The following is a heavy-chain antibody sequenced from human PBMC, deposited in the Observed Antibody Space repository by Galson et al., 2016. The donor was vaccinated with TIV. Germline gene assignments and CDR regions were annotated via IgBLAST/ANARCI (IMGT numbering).Heavy chain of an antibody. CDR3: ARDLEGWRRAQYDS. J-gene: IGHJ4*02. Sequence: SLRLSCAASGFIFTSYWMTWVRQAPGKGLEWVANIRQDGRETYYVDSVKGRFTISRDNAKNFLYLQMSSLRAEDTAFYYCARDLEGWRRAQYDSRGQGTLVTVSS. V-gene: IGHV3-7*04. CDR1: GFIFTSYW. CDR2: IRQDGRET. D-gene: IGHD6-19*01.